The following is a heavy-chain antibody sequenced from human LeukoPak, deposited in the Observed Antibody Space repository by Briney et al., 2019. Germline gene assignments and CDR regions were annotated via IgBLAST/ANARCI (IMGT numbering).Heavy chain of an antibody. CDR2: IYTSGST. CDR1: GGSISSYY. CDR3: ARGYPMPYYYYYMDV. D-gene: IGHD2-2*01. V-gene: IGHV4-4*07. Sequence: SETLSLTCTASGGSISSYYWSWIRQPAGKGLEWLGRIYTSGSTNYNPPLKSRVTMSVDTSKNQFSLKLSSVTAADTAVYYCARGYPMPYYYYYMDVWGKGTTVTVSS. J-gene: IGHJ6*03.